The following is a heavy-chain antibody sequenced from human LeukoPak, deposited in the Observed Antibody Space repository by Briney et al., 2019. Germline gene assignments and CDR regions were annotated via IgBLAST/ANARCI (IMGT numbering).Heavy chain of an antibody. D-gene: IGHD2-2*01. CDR3: AKDYCSSTSCYIDY. CDR2: IWYDGSNK. Sequence: GGSLRLSCAASRFTFSSYGMHWVRQAPGKGLEWVAFIWYDGSNKYYADSVKGRFTISRDNSKNTLYLKMNSLRAEDTAVYYRAKDYCSSTSCYIDYWGQGTLVTVSS. J-gene: IGHJ4*02. CDR1: RFTFSSYG. V-gene: IGHV3-30*02.